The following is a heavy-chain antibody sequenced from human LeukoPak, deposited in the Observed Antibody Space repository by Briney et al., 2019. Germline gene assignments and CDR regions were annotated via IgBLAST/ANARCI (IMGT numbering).Heavy chain of an antibody. Sequence: GGSLRLSCAASGFTFSSYAMSWVRQAPGKGLEWVSAISGSGGSTYYADSVKGRFTISRASYKNTLYLQMNSRRAEDTAVYYCAKIPAEPEAAGFYFDYWGRRTLVTV. CDR3: AKIPAEPEAAGFYFDY. CDR1: GFTFSSYA. J-gene: IGHJ4*02. CDR2: ISGSGGST. D-gene: IGHD6-13*01. V-gene: IGHV3-23*01.